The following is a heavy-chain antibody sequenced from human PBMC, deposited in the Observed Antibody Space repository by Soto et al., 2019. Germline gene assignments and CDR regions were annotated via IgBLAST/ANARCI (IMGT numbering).Heavy chain of an antibody. CDR3: ARSIVVVKAALLKNWFDP. V-gene: IGHV6-1*01. D-gene: IGHD2-2*01. J-gene: IGHJ5*02. Sequence: SQTLSLTCAISGDSVSSNRAAWNWIRQSPSRGLEWLGRKYYRSKWYNDYAVSVKSRITINPDTSKNQFSLQLNSVTPEDTAVYYCARSIVVVKAALLKNWFDPWGQGTWVAVSS. CDR1: GDSVSSNRAA. CDR2: KYYRSKWYN.